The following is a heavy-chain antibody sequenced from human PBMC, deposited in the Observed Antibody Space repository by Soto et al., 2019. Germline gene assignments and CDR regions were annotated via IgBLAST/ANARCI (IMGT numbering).Heavy chain of an antibody. Sequence: EVQLVESGGGLVQPGGSLRLSCVASGFTLSSYWMHWVRQAPGKGLVWVSHINNDGSNTNYADSVKGRFTISRDNDKNTLYLQMNSLRGEHTAVYYCARDVSLVSDPWGEGTLVTVSS. CDR3: ARDVSLVSDP. V-gene: IGHV3-74*01. CDR2: INNDGSNT. J-gene: IGHJ5*02. D-gene: IGHD2-8*02. CDR1: GFTLSSYW.